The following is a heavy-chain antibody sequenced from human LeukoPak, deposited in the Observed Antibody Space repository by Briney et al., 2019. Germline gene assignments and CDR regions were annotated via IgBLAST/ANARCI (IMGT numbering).Heavy chain of an antibody. V-gene: IGHV4-39*01. D-gene: IGHD6-13*01. CDR3: ARQFRSRGSFDYYYSVMDV. CDR2: VYYSGST. J-gene: IGHJ6*04. Sequence: SETLSLTCTVSGGSISSSSYYWGSIPQPPEKGLEWIVSVYYSGSTHYSPSLKSRDTISVDTSKNQFSLKLSSVTAADTALYYCARQFRSRGSFDYYYSVMDVWGEGATVTVSS. CDR1: GGSISSSSYY.